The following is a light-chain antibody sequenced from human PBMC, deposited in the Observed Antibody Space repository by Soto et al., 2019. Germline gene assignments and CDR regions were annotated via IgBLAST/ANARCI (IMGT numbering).Light chain of an antibody. CDR2: DVS. CDR3: SSQAVSSTLV. Sequence: QSALTQPASVSGSPGQSITISCTGTSSDVGGYNYVSWYQQRPGKVPKLMIYDVSNRPSGVSNRFSGSKSGNTASLTISGLQAEDEADYYCSSQAVSSTLVFGGGTKLTVL. CDR1: SSDVGGYNY. V-gene: IGLV2-14*01. J-gene: IGLJ2*01.